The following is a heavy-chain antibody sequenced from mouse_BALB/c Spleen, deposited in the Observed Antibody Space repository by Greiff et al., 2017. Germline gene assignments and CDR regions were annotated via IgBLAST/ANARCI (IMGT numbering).Heavy chain of an antibody. Sequence: EVHLVESGGGLVQPGGSLKLSCAASGFTFSSYTMSWVRQTPEKRLEWVAYISNGGGSTYYPDTVKGRFTISRDNAKNTLYLQMSSLKSEDTAMYYCATHYYGSSPLYWYFDVWGAGTTVTVSS. V-gene: IGHV5-12-2*01. CDR1: GFTFSSYT. D-gene: IGHD1-1*01. CDR3: ATHYYGSSPLYWYFDV. CDR2: ISNGGGST. J-gene: IGHJ1*01.